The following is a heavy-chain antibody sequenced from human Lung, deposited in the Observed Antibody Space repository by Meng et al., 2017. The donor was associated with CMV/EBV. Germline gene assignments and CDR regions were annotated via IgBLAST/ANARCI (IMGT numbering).Heavy chain of an antibody. J-gene: IGHJ6*02. V-gene: IGHV4-59*01. Sequence: SETLSLXCSVVGGSFSSYYWTWIRQPPGKGLEWIGYIYYSGSTNYNPSLKSRVSISVDMSKNQFSLKLNSVTAADTAVYYCARDNIAARTGGWDYHYYGMDVWGQGXTVTVSS. CDR2: IYYSGST. D-gene: IGHD6-6*01. CDR1: GGSFSSYY. CDR3: ARDNIAARTGGWDYHYYGMDV.